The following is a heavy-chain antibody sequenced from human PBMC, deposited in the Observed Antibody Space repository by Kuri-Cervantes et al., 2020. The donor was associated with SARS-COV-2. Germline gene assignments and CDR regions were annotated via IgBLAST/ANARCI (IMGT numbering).Heavy chain of an antibody. CDR3: ASRPPPGELGELRVSGMWSDAFDI. CDR1: GFTFSSYS. J-gene: IGHJ3*02. CDR2: ISSSSSYI. Sequence: GGSLRLSCADSGFTFSSYSMNWVRQAPGKGLEWVSYISSSSSYIYYADSLKGRFTISRDNAKNSLYLQMNSLRAGDTAVYYCASRPPPGELGELRVSGMWSDAFDIWGQGTMVTVSS. D-gene: IGHD1-26*01. V-gene: IGHV3-21*01.